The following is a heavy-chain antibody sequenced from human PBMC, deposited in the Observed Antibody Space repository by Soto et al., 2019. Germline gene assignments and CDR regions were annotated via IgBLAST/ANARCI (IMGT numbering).Heavy chain of an antibody. CDR1: GFTFDDYA. CDR2: ISWNSGSI. Sequence: EVQLVESGGGLVQPGRSLRLSCAASGFTFDDYAMHWVRQAPGKGQEWVSGISWNSGSIGYADSVKGRFTISRDNAKNSLYLQMNSLRAEDTALYYCAKGREQWLAYYFDYWGQGTLVTVSS. D-gene: IGHD6-19*01. J-gene: IGHJ4*02. V-gene: IGHV3-9*01. CDR3: AKGREQWLAYYFDY.